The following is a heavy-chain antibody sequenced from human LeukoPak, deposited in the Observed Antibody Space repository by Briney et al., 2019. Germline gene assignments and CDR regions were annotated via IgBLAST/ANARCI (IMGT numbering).Heavy chain of an antibody. D-gene: IGHD1-1*01. CDR3: AKDRLYSGTTFDS. Sequence: PGGSLRLSCAASGFTFDDYGMHWVRQVPGKGLEWVALISGDGGDTCYADSVRGRFTISRDNSENSLFLQMNSLRPEDTALYYCAKDRLYSGTTFDSWGQGTLATVSS. CDR1: GFTFDDYG. CDR2: ISGDGGDT. J-gene: IGHJ4*02. V-gene: IGHV3-43*02.